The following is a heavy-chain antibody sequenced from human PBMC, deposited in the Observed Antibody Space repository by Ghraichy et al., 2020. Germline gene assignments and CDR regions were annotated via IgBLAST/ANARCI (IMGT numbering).Heavy chain of an antibody. CDR2: INHSGST. V-gene: IGHV4-34*01. CDR3: ARGYRNYYMDV. D-gene: IGHD4-11*01. J-gene: IGHJ6*03. CDR1: GGSFSGYY. Sequence: SETLSLTCAVYGGSFSGYYWSWIRQPPGKGLEWIGEINHSGSTNYNPSLKSRVTISVDTSKNQFSLKLSSVTAADTAVYYCARGYRNYYMDVWGKGTTVTVSS.